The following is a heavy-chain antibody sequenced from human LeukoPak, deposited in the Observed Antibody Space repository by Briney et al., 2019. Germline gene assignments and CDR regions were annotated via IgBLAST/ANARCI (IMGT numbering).Heavy chain of an antibody. CDR1: GFTFSSYW. CDR2: MNIDGSEK. J-gene: IGHJ4*02. Sequence: GGSLRLSCAASGFTFSSYWKGWVRQAPGKRLEWVANMNIDGSEKYYADSAKGRFTISRDNARNSVYLQMNSLRVEDTAVYYCARRTCSSTSCPFDYWGQGTLVTVSS. CDR3: ARRTCSSTSCPFDY. D-gene: IGHD2-2*01. V-gene: IGHV3-7*01.